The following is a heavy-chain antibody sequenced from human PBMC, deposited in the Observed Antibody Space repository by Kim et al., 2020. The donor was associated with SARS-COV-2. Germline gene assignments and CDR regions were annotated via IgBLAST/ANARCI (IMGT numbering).Heavy chain of an antibody. J-gene: IGHJ2*01. D-gene: IGHD3-16*01. V-gene: IGHV3-20*04. CDR2: INGNGYSI. Sequence: GGSLRLTCEASGFSFNDYGLGWVRQLPSKGMEWVSGINGNGYSIAYADSVKGRFTISSDNAKTSLYLQMSSLRVEDTAYCYCVGLRPLPFWYFNLWVR. CDR1: GFSFNDYG. CDR3: VGLRPLPFWYFNL.